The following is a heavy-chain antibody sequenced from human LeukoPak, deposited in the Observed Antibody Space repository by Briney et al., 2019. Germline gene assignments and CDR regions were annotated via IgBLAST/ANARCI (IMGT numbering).Heavy chain of an antibody. D-gene: IGHD3-10*01. CDR1: GYIFSSFG. CDR2: ISAYNGNT. V-gene: IGHV1-18*01. J-gene: IGHJ4*02. Sequence: ASVKVSCKASGYIFSSFGINWVRQAAGQGLEWMGWISAYNGNTNYAQKLQGRVTMTTDTSTSTAYMDLRSLRSDDTAVYYCARGGYYGSGSFPDYWGQGTLVTVSS. CDR3: ARGGYYGSGSFPDY.